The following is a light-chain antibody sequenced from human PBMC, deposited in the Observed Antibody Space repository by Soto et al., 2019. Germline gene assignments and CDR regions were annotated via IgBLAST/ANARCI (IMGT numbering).Light chain of an antibody. J-gene: IGKJ1*01. CDR3: QQRSDWPWT. CDR2: DAS. V-gene: IGKV3-11*01. Sequence: EIVLTQSPATLSLSPGARATLSCRASQSVRSYLAWYQQKPGQAPRLLIYDASNRATGIPVRFSGSGSGTDFTLTISSLEPEDFAVYYCQQRSDWPWTFGQGTKVEFK. CDR1: QSVRSY.